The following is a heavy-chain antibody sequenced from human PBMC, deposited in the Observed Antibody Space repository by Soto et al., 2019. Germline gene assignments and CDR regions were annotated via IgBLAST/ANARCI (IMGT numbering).Heavy chain of an antibody. J-gene: IGHJ6*02. Sequence: QVQLVQSGAEVKHPGSSVKVSCKATGGAFSNNVFSWVRQAPGQGVEWMGGIIVIFGTANYAQKFRGRVTITADESTGTAYMDVSSLSSADTAVYYCVSKTGRYNGMDVWGQGTTVTVSS. V-gene: IGHV1-69*01. CDR2: IIVIFGTA. CDR3: VSKTGRYNGMDV. CDR1: GGAFSNNV. D-gene: IGHD1-26*01.